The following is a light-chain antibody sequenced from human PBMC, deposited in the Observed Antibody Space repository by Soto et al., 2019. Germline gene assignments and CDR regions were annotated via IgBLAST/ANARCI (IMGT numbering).Light chain of an antibody. V-gene: IGKV3-15*01. Sequence: EIVMTQPPATLSVSLGERATLSCRASQSVSSDLAWYQHKPGQAPRLLIYGASTRATGIPVRFSGSGSGTEFTLTISSLQSEDFAVYYCQHYNDHPLTFGGGTKVDI. CDR1: QSVSSD. J-gene: IGKJ4*01. CDR3: QHYNDHPLT. CDR2: GAS.